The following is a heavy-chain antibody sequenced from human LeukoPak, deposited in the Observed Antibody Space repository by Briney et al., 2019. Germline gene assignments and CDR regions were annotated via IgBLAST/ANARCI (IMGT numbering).Heavy chain of an antibody. CDR2: IKQDVSEQ. CDR1: GFTFSSYW. CDR3: ARRSTVRGVAYYYYMDV. D-gene: IGHD3-10*01. Sequence: GGSLRLSCAASGFTFSSYWMSWVREAPGKGLEWVANIKQDVSEQYYVDSVKGRFTISRDNAKNSLYLQMNSLRAEDTALYYCARRSTVRGVAYYYYMDVWGKGTTVTVSS. V-gene: IGHV3-7*03. J-gene: IGHJ6*03.